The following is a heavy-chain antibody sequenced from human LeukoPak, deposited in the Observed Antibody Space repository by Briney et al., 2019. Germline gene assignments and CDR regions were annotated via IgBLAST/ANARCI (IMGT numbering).Heavy chain of an antibody. D-gene: IGHD2-15*01. V-gene: IGHV4-59*08. CDR2: IYNSGDT. CDR3: ARHSGGFPVAPYYLDY. J-gene: IGHJ4*02. CDR1: GASINNFY. Sequence: SETLSLTCIVSGASINNFYWSWIRQPPGAGLEWVGYIYNSGDTSYNPSLKTRVTMSVDTSKNQFSLRLRPVTAADTAVYYCARHSGGFPVAPYYLDYWGLGTLVTVSS.